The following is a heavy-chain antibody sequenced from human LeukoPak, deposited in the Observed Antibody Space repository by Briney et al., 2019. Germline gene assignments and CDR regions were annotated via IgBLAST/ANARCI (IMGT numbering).Heavy chain of an antibody. CDR2: INHSGST. D-gene: IGHD6-13*01. CDR3: ARAPIIAAAGRGAFDY. CDR1: GGSFSGYY. V-gene: IGHV4-34*01. Sequence: PSETLSLTCAVYGGSFSGYYWSWIRQPPGKGLEWIGEINHSGSTNYNPSLKSRVTISVDTSKNQSSLKLSSVTAADTAVYYCARAPIIAAAGRGAFDYWGQGTLVTVSS. J-gene: IGHJ4*02.